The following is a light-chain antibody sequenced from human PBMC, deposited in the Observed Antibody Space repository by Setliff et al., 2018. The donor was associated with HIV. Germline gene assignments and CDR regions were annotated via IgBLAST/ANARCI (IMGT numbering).Light chain of an antibody. CDR3: SSYASSNSYV. CDR2: EIT. Sequence: QSALAQPPSASGSPGQSVTISCTGTSSDVGDYNYVSWYQQHPGKAPKLMIYEITKRPSGVPDRFSGSKSGNTASLTVSGLQAEDEADYYCSSYASSNSYVFGTGTKGHRP. CDR1: SSDVGDYNY. J-gene: IGLJ1*01. V-gene: IGLV2-8*01.